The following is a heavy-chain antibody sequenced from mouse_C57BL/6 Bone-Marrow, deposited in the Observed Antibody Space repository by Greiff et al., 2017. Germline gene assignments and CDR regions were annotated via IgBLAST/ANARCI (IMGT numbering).Heavy chain of an antibody. CDR2: IYPGTSDT. CDR1: GYTFTSYW. J-gene: IGHJ1*03. V-gene: IGHV1-5*01. D-gene: IGHD2-4*01. CDR3: ARGDDYDVDWYGDV. Sequence: EVQRVESGTVLARPGASVKMSCTTSGYTFTSYWMHWVNQRPGQGLEWIGAIYPGTSDTSYNQKFKGKATLTAAKSSSTAYMELRSLTSEDAAVCFCARGDDYDVDWYGDVWGTGTTVTVSS.